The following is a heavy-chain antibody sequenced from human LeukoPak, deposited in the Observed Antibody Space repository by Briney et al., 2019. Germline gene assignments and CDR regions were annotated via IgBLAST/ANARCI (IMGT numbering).Heavy chain of an antibody. CDR2: IRSKGYGGTT. D-gene: IGHD2-2*01. V-gene: IGHV3-49*04. J-gene: IGHJ4*02. Sequence: GRALRLSCTASGFNVGDYAMSSVRQAPGKGLEWVGFIRSKGYGGTTEYAAAVKGRFTISRDDSKSIAYLQMNSLKTEESAVYYCTRDQGESGAIPREYFDFWGQGTLVTVSS. CDR3: TRDQGESGAIPREYFDF. CDR1: GFNVGDYA.